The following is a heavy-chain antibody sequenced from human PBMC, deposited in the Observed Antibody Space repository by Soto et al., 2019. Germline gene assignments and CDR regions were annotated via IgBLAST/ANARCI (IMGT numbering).Heavy chain of an antibody. CDR2: LYSGGGT. D-gene: IGHD3-22*01. CDR3: ARGYDTSGHFDY. CDR1: GFTVSSSY. J-gene: IGHJ4*02. Sequence: GGSLRLSCAASGFTVSSSYMSWVRQTPGKGLEWVSVLYSGGGTYYADSVKGRFTISRDNSKNTLYLQMNSLRAEDTAVYYCARGYDTSGHFDYWGQGTLVTVSS. V-gene: IGHV3-53*01.